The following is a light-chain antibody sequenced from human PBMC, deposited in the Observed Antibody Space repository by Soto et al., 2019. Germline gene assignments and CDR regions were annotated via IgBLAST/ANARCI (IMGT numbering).Light chain of an antibody. V-gene: IGKV1-5*03. CDR3: QQYKGYWT. Sequence: DIQMTQSPSTLSASVGDRVTITCRASQSISDSSAWYQQKPGKAPKLLIYEVSSLKRGSPSRFSGSRPGTKLMLSIGSLQPDDLATYYCQQYKGYWTFGQGTKVEIK. J-gene: IGKJ1*01. CDR1: QSISDS. CDR2: EVS.